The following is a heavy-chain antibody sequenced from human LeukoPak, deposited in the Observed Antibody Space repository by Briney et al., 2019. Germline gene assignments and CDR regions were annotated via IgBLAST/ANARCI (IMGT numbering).Heavy chain of an antibody. J-gene: IGHJ5*01. V-gene: IGHV3-64*01. CDR2: IRNNVGST. Sequence: PGGSLRLSCAASGFTFSTFAMHWVRQAPGKGLECVSGIRNNVGSTYYANSVMGRFTISRDNSKNTLYLQMGSLRAEDMAVYYCARCGYYRNYDSWGPGNLVTVPS. CDR3: ARCGYYRNYDS. CDR1: GFTFSTFA. D-gene: IGHD4-11*01.